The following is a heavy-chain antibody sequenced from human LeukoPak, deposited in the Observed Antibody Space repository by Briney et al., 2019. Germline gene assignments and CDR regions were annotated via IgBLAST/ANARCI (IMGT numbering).Heavy chain of an antibody. Sequence: PGGSLRLSCAASGFAFDDYVMHWVRQAPGKGLEWVSSISWNSNSIGYADSVKGRFTISRDNAKNSLYLQMNSLRPEDMALYYCAKDSSGNGYMDVWGKGTTVTVSA. J-gene: IGHJ6*04. V-gene: IGHV3-9*03. CDR2: ISWNSNSI. CDR1: GFAFDDYV. D-gene: IGHD3-10*01. CDR3: AKDSSGNGYMDV.